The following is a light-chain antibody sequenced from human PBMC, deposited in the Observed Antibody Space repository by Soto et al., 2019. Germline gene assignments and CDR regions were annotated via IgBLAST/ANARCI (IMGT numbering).Light chain of an antibody. Sequence: EIVMTQSPATLSVSPGERATLSCRASQSVSSNLAWYQQKPGQAPRLLIYGASTRATGIPARFSGSGSGTEFTLPISSLQSEDFAVYYCQQYRTFGQGTKVEIK. CDR3: QQYRT. V-gene: IGKV3-15*01. CDR1: QSVSSN. CDR2: GAS. J-gene: IGKJ1*01.